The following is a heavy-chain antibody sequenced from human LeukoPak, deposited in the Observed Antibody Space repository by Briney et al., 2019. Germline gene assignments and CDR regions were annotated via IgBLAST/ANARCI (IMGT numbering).Heavy chain of an antibody. CDR1: GGSISSSSYY. CDR2: IYYSGST. CDR3: AMGPIHYYDSSGYYPGYIQH. V-gene: IGHV4-39*01. J-gene: IGHJ1*01. D-gene: IGHD3-22*01. Sequence: SETLSLTCTVSGGSISSSSYYWGWIRQPPGKGLEWIGSIYYSGSTYYNPSLKSRVTISVDTSKNQFSLKLSSVTAADMAVYYCAMGPIHYYDSSGYYPGYIQHWGQGTLVTVSS.